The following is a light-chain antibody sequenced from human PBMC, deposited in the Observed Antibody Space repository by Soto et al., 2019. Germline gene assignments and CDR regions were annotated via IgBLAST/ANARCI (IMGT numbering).Light chain of an antibody. CDR2: ATS. CDR1: QSISRTY. J-gene: IGKJ1*01. V-gene: IGKV3-20*01. CDR3: QPYGSSGT. Sequence: DNVLTQTPGTLSLSPGETANLSCRASQSISRTYLAWYQQKPVQAPRLLIYATSSRATGIPDRFSGSGSGTDFTLTISRLEPEDFAVYYCQPYGSSGTFGQGTKVDIK.